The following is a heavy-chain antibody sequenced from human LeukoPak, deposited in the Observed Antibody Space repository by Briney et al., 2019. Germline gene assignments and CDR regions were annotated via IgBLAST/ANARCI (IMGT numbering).Heavy chain of an antibody. CDR1: GFTFSRYW. V-gene: IGHV3-23*01. J-gene: IGHJ4*02. D-gene: IGHD6-13*01. CDR3: AKDKRAAAGTTGDY. Sequence: PGGSLRLSCEASGFTFSRYWMHWVRQAPGKGLEWVSAISGSGGSTYYADSVKGRFTISRDNSKNTLYLQMNSLRAEDTAVYYCAKDKRAAAGTTGDYWGQGTLVTVSS. CDR2: ISGSGGST.